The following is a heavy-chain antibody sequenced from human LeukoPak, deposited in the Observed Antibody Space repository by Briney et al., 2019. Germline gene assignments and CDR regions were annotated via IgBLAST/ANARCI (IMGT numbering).Heavy chain of an antibody. J-gene: IGHJ6*02. CDR3: ARGSLLRYFDWGLIYYGMDV. V-gene: IGHV4-4*07. CDR1: GGSISSYY. D-gene: IGHD3-9*01. CDR2: IYTSGST. Sequence: SETLSLTCTVSGGSISSYYWSWIRQPAGKGLEWIGCIYTSGSTNYNPSLKSRVTMSVDTSKNQFSLKLSSVTAADTAVYYCARGSLLRYFDWGLIYYGMDVWGQGTTVTVSS.